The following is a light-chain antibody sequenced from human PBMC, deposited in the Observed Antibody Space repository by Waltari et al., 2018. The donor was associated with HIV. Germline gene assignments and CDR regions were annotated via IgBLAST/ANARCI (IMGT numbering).Light chain of an antibody. CDR3: QQYNTFSFT. J-gene: IGKJ3*01. Sequence: DIQLIQSPPHLSASVGEAVPFNCRASHDIKSLLAWYQHTPRQAPNLLIYNASTLESGVSSRFSGAGSGTNFTFTIASLQVDDIATYYCQQYNTFSFTFGPGTTV. V-gene: IGKV1-5*03. CDR1: HDIKSL. CDR2: NAS.